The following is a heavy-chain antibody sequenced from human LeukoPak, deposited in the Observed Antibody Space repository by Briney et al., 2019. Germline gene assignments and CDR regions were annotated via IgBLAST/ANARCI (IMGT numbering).Heavy chain of an antibody. V-gene: IGHV3-74*01. CDR3: ARCPPGSSWRDAFDI. J-gene: IGHJ3*02. D-gene: IGHD6-13*01. Sequence: GGSLRLSCAASGFTFSSYSMNWVRQAPGKGLEWLSRINNDGVSTSYADSVKGRFTISRDNAKNTLYLRMNSLRAEDTAVYYCARCPPGSSWRDAFDIWGQGTMVTVSS. CDR1: GFTFSSYS. CDR2: INNDGVST.